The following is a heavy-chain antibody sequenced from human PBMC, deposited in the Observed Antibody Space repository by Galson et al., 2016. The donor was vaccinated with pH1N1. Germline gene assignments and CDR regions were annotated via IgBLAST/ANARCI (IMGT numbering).Heavy chain of an antibody. Sequence: SGAEVKKPGDSLKIPCKASGYSFTNYWIGWVRQMPGKGLEWMGIIYPADSDTRYSPSFQGQVTISADSSISTTYLRWSSLKASDTAMYYCVRLSMDPPYYFYFYMDVWGKGTTVTVSS. D-gene: IGHD2/OR15-2a*01. CDR2: IYPADSDT. CDR1: GYSFTNYW. CDR3: VRLSMDPPYYFYFYMDV. J-gene: IGHJ6*03. V-gene: IGHV5-51*03.